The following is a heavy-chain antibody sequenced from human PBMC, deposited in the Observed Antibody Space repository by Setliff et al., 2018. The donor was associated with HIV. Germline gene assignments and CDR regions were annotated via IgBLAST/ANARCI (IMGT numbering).Heavy chain of an antibody. Sequence: SETLSLTCTVSGGSISSGSYYWSWIRQPAGKGLEWIGHIHTSGSTKYNPSLKSRVTISADTSKNQFSLSLTSVTAADTAMYYCARRGKTENSYVLNWFDPWGQGILVTVSS. J-gene: IGHJ5*02. CDR2: IHTSGST. V-gene: IGHV4-61*09. CDR1: GGSISSGSYY. CDR3: ARRGKTENSYVLNWFDP. D-gene: IGHD5-18*01.